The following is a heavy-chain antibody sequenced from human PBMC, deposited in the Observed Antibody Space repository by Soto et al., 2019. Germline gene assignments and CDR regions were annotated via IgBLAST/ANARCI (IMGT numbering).Heavy chain of an antibody. J-gene: IGHJ4*02. D-gene: IGHD2-21*02. CDR1: GESISSSSYY. Sequence: SEALSLTCIVSGESISSSSYYWGWIRHPPGKGLEWIGSIYYSGRTYYNPSFKSRVTISIDTSKNQFSLKLSSVTATDTAVYYCARQRTTVVTQAYFDHWGQGALVTVSS. CDR2: IYYSGRT. V-gene: IGHV4-39*01. CDR3: ARQRTTVVTQAYFDH.